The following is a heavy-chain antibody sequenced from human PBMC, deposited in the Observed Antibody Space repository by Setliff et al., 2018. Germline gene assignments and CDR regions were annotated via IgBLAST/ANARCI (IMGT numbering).Heavy chain of an antibody. CDR2: IKQDGSEK. V-gene: IGHV3-7*01. CDR3: AKAPAPYAASLLNWFDP. J-gene: IGHJ5*02. D-gene: IGHD2-2*01. Sequence: LRLSCAASGFTFSSYWMSWVRQAPGKGLEWVANIKQDGSEKYYVDSVKGRFTISRDNAKNSLYLQMNSLRAEDTAVYYCAKAPAPYAASLLNWFDPWGQGTLVTVSS. CDR1: GFTFSSYW.